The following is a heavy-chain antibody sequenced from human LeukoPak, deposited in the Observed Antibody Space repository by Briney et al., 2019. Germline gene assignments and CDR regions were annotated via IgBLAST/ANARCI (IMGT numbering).Heavy chain of an antibody. V-gene: IGHV1-8*01. D-gene: IGHD1-20*01. CDR3: ARVKYNWNPNDAFDI. CDR2: MNPNSGNT. CDR1: GYTFTSYD. J-gene: IGHJ3*02. Sequence: ASVKVSGKASGYTFTSYDINWVRQATGQGLEWMGWMNPNSGNTGYAQKFQGRVTMTRNTSISTAYMELSSLRSEDTAVYYCARVKYNWNPNDAFDIWGQGTMVTVSS.